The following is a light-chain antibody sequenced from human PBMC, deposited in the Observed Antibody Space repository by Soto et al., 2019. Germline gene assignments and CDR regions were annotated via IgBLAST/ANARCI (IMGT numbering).Light chain of an antibody. CDR2: AAS. J-gene: IGKJ1*01. CDR1: RSITGY. Sequence: DIQMTKSPSSLSASVEDRAPITCRAIRSITGYLNWYQQKPGKAPKLLIYAASSLQSGVPSGFSGSGSGTDFTLTISSLQPEDFATYYCQQSYSTPWTFGQGTKVEIK. V-gene: IGKV1-39*01. CDR3: QQSYSTPWT.